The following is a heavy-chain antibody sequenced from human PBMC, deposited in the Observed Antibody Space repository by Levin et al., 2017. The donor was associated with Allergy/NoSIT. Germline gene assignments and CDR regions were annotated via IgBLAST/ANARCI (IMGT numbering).Heavy chain of an antibody. V-gene: IGHV4-59*01. CDR3: ASGYSSGYYYFDS. CDR1: GGSISSYY. J-gene: IGHJ4*02. Sequence: SETLSLTCTVSGGSISSYYWSWIRQPPGKGLEWIGFIHYSGSTTYNPSLKSRVTISVDTSKNQFSLKLSSVTAADTAVYYCASGYSSGYYYFDSWGQGTLVTVSS. CDR2: IHYSGST. D-gene: IGHD5-18*01.